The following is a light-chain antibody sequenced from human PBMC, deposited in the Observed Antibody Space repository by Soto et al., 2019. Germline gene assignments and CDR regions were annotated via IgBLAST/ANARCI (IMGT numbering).Light chain of an antibody. J-gene: IGKJ3*01. CDR1: QSISSY. V-gene: IGKV1-39*01. Sequence: DIQMTQSPSPLSASVGDRVTITCRSSQSISSYVNWYQQKPGIAPRLLIFAASNLQTGVPSRFSGSGSGTDFTLTISSLQPGDFGTYFCQHTYSTPFTFGPGTKVDIK. CDR3: QHTYSTPFT. CDR2: AAS.